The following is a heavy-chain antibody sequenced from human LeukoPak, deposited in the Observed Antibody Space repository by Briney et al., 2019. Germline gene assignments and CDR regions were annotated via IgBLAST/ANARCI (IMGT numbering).Heavy chain of an antibody. CDR2: IYHSGST. Sequence: SETLSLTCAVSGGSISSSNWWSWVRQPPGKGLEWIGEIYHSGSTNYNPSLKSRVTISVDTSKNQFSLKLSSVTAADTAVYYCARSLYFDWLLYPTENYYFDYWGQGTLVTVSS. CDR3: ARSLYFDWLLYPTENYYFDY. J-gene: IGHJ4*02. V-gene: IGHV4-4*02. CDR1: GGSISSSNW. D-gene: IGHD3-9*01.